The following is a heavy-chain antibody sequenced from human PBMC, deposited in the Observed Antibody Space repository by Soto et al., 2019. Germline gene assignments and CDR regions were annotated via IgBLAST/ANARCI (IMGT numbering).Heavy chain of an antibody. D-gene: IGHD6-19*01. V-gene: IGHV1-3*01. CDR1: GYTFTSYA. J-gene: IGHJ3*02. CDR2: INAGNGNT. Sequence: ASVKVSCKASGYTFTSYAMHWVRQPPGQRLEWMGWINAGNGNTKYSQKFQGRVTITRDTSASTAYMELSSLRSEDTAVYYCARDLSFIAVAGTLAFDIWGQGTMVTVSS. CDR3: ARDLSFIAVAGTLAFDI.